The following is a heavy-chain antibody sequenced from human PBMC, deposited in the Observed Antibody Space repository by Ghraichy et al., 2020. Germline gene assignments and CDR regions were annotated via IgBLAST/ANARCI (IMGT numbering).Heavy chain of an antibody. D-gene: IGHD3-22*01. CDR2: IWYDGSNK. CDR1: GFTFSSYG. Sequence: GESLNISCAASGFTFSSYGMHWVRQAPGKGLEWVAVIWYDGSNKYYADSVKGRFTISRDNSKNTLYLQMNSLRAEDTAVYYCARDYYDSSGYPLFDYWGQGTLVTVSS. CDR3: ARDYYDSSGYPLFDY. V-gene: IGHV3-33*01. J-gene: IGHJ4*02.